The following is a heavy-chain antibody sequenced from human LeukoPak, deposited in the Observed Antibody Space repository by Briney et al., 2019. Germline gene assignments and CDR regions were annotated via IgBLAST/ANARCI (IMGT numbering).Heavy chain of an antibody. D-gene: IGHD4-17*01. J-gene: IGHJ4*02. CDR1: GFTLSSYS. CDR2: ISSSSSYI. Sequence: GGSLRLSCAASGFTLSSYSMNWVRQAPGKGLEWVSSISSSSSYIYYADSVKGRFTISRDNAKNSLYLQMNSLRAEDTAVYYCARETNYGDYAPDYWGQGTLVTVSS. V-gene: IGHV3-21*01. CDR3: ARETNYGDYAPDY.